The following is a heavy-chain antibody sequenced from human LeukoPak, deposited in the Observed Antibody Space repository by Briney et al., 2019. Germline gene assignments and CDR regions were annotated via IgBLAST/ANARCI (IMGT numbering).Heavy chain of an antibody. J-gene: IGHJ3*02. CDR3: AREIHYYDSRRAFDI. CDR2: IYYSGST. Sequence: PSETLSLTCTVSGGSISSYYWSWIRQPPGKGLEWIGYIYYSGSTNYNPSLKSRVTISVDTSKNQFSLKLSPVTAADTAVYYCAREIHYYDSRRAFDIWGQGTMVTVSS. D-gene: IGHD3-22*01. V-gene: IGHV4-59*01. CDR1: GGSISSYY.